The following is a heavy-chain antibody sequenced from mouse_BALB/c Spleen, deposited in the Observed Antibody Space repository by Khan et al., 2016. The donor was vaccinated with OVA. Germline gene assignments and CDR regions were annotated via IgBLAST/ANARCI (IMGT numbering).Heavy chain of an antibody. J-gene: IGHJ1*01. D-gene: IGHD1-1*01. Sequence: EVKLLESGPGLVKPSQTVSLTCTVTGISITTGNYRWSWIRQFPGNKLEWIGYLYYSGTITYNPFFTSRTTITRDTSKNQFFLEMNSLTAEDTATYYGARDYGSLYWYFDVWGAGITVTVSS. V-gene: IGHV3-5*02. CDR3: ARDYGSLYWYFDV. CDR2: LYYSGTI. CDR1: GISITTGNYR.